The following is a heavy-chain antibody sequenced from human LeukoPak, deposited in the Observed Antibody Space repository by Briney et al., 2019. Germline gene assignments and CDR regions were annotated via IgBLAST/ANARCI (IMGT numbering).Heavy chain of an antibody. V-gene: IGHV3-53*01. Sequence: GGSLTLSCAVSGFTVSSKYMNWVRQAPGKGLEWVSIIYSGGSTNYPDSVKGRFTLSRDNSKNTMYLQMHSLRAEDTAVYYCARSVGAGGAFDIWGQGTMVTVSS. CDR2: IYSGGST. CDR1: GFTVSSKY. J-gene: IGHJ3*02. D-gene: IGHD3-10*01. CDR3: ARSVGAGGAFDI.